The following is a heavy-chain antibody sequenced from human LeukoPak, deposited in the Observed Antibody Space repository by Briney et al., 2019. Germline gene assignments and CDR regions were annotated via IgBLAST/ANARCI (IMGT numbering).Heavy chain of an antibody. V-gene: IGHV4-4*07. Sequence: PSETLSLTCTVSGGSISSYYWTWIRQPAGKGLEWIGRIFTSGSTNYNPSLKGRVTMSVDTSKNQFSLKLNSVTAADTAVYYCARIGDSSLSGHDYWGQGTLVTVSS. D-gene: IGHD6-6*01. CDR3: ARIGDSSLSGHDY. J-gene: IGHJ4*02. CDR1: GGSISSYY. CDR2: IFTSGST.